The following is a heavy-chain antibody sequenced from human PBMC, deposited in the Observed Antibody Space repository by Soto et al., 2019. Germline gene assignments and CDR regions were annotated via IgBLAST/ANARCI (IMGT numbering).Heavy chain of an antibody. CDR2: IIPILGIA. V-gene: IGHV1-69*02. Sequence: SVKVSCKASGGTFSSYTISWVRQAPGQGLEWMGRIIPILGIANYAQKFQGRVTITADKSTSTAYMELSSLRSEDTAVYYCASWNDRSDAFDIWGQGIMVTVSS. CDR1: GGTFSSYT. D-gene: IGHD1-1*01. CDR3: ASWNDRSDAFDI. J-gene: IGHJ3*02.